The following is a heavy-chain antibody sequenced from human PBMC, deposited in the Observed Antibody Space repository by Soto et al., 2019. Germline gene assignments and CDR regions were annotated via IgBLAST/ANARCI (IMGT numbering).Heavy chain of an antibody. J-gene: IGHJ4*02. V-gene: IGHV1-8*01. Sequence: QVQLVQSGAELKKPGASVKVSCKASGYTFSNYDMNWVRQATGQGPEWIGWVNPNNGDTGYAQKSPGRVTLTTDISTTTAYMELNSLRSEDTAIYYCAKVARKGSAIDFEYWGQGTLITVSS. CDR2: VNPNNGDT. CDR1: GYTFSNYD. D-gene: IGHD3-10*01. CDR3: AKVARKGSAIDFEY.